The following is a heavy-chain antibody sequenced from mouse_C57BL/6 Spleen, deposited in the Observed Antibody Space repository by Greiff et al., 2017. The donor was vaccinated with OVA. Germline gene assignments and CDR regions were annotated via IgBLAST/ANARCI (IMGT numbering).Heavy chain of an antibody. CDR3: ERSKDYGGRGVDD. CDR1: GYTFTSYW. CDR2: INPGSGYT. D-gene: IGHD2-4*01. Sequence: VKLQQSGAELAKPGGSVKLSCKASGYTFTSYWMHWVRQRPGKGLEWIGYINPGSGYTKYTQKFKDKSTMTTDKSSSTPYLQLSSLTYEDSAVYDWERSKDYGGRGVDDWGKGTTLTVSS. J-gene: IGHJ2*01. V-gene: IGHV1-7*01.